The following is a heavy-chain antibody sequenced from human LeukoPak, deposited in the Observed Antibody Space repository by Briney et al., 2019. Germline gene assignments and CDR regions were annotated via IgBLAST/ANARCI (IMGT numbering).Heavy chain of an antibody. Sequence: GGSLRLSCAASGLTISSYSMNWVRQAPGKGLQWVSYISSSSSTIYYADSVKGRFTISRDNAKNSLYLQMNSLRAEDTAVYYCVRDLYRIVVVPHYFDYWGQGSLVTVSS. CDR2: ISSSSSTI. V-gene: IGHV3-48*04. J-gene: IGHJ4*02. CDR3: VRDLYRIVVVPHYFDY. CDR1: GLTISSYS. D-gene: IGHD3-22*01.